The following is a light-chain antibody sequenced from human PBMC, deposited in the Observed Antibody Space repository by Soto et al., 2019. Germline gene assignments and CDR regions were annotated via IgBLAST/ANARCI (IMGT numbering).Light chain of an antibody. J-gene: IGKJ2*01. CDR2: DAS. Sequence: EIVLTHSPATLSLSPGERATLSCRASQTVSSYLAWYQQRPGQAPRLLIYDASNRATGIPARFSGSGAGTDFTLTISSLEPEDFAVYYCQQRSNWPHTFGQGTNLEIK. CDR3: QQRSNWPHT. V-gene: IGKV3-11*01. CDR1: QTVSSY.